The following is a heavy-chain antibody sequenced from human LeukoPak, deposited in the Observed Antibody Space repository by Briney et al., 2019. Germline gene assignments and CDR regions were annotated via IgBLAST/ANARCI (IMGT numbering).Heavy chain of an antibody. CDR1: GFTFSSYA. CDR2: ISGSGGST. V-gene: IGHV3-23*01. D-gene: IGHD3-22*01. Sequence: PGGSLRLSCAASGFTFSSYAMSWVRQAPGKGLEWVSAISGSGGSTYYADSVKGRSTISRDNSKNTLYLQMNSLRAEDTAVYYCAKEERYYYDSSGYYYTYWGQGTLVTVSS. CDR3: AKEERYYYDSSGYYYTY. J-gene: IGHJ4*02.